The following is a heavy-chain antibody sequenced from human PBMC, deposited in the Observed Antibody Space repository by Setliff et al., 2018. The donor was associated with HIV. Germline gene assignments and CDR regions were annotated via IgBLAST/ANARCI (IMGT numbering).Heavy chain of an antibody. Sequence: PGESLKISCKGSGYMFTSYWIAWVSQMPGKGLEWMGIIYPADSDTRYGPSCQGQVTSSADKSISTAYLQWSSLKASDTAMYYCARLPGTWLQSLWERGPYYFDYWGQGTLVTVSS. V-gene: IGHV5-51*01. CDR3: ARLPGTWLQSLWERGPYYFDY. J-gene: IGHJ4*02. CDR2: IYPADSDT. CDR1: GYMFTSYW. D-gene: IGHD5-12*01.